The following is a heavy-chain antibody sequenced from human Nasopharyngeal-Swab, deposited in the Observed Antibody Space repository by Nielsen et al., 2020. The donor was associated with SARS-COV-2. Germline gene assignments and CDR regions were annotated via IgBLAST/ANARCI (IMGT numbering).Heavy chain of an antibody. CDR3: ASRPHPPGYCSGGSCYVRGRNWFDP. CDR2: IYYSGST. V-gene: IGHV4-31*03. Sequence: SETLSLTCTVSGGSISSGGYYWSWIRQHPGKGLEWIGYIYYSGSTYYNPSLKSRVTISVDTSKNQFSLKLSSVTAADTAVYYCASRPHPPGYCSGGSCYVRGRNWFDPWGQGTLVTVSS. D-gene: IGHD2-15*01. CDR1: GGSISSGGYY. J-gene: IGHJ5*02.